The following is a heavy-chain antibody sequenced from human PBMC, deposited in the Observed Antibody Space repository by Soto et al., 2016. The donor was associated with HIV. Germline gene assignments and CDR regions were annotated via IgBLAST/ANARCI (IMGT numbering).Heavy chain of an antibody. CDR1: GYTFTSYG. CDR3: GRDRASSGSYYSANYYGMDV. CDR2: ISPIFGTP. J-gene: IGHJ6*02. D-gene: IGHD3-10*01. Sequence: QVRLVQSGPEVKKPGASVKVSCKASGYTFTSYGISWVRQAPGQGLEWMGGISPIFGTPNYAQKFQGRVTITADESTSTAYMEPTSLRSDDTAVYYCGRDRASSGSYYSANYYGMDVWGQGDHGHRL. V-gene: IGHV1-69*01.